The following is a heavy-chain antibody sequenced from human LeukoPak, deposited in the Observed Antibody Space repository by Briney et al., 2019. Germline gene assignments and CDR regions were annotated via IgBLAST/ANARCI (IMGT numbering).Heavy chain of an antibody. Sequence: ASVKVSCNASGGTFTSYAISWVRQAPGQGLEWKGGIIPIFGTANYAQKFQGRVTITADESTSTAYMELSSLRSEDTAVYYCARGGYCSGGSCYRIDYWGQGTLVTVSS. J-gene: IGHJ4*02. V-gene: IGHV1-69*01. CDR1: GGTFTSYA. CDR2: IIPIFGTA. D-gene: IGHD2-15*01. CDR3: ARGGYCSGGSCYRIDY.